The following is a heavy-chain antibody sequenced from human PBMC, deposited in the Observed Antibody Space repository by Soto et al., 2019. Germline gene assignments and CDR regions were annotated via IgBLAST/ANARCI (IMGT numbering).Heavy chain of an antibody. V-gene: IGHV2-5*01. D-gene: IGHD3-10*01. Sequence: QITLRESGPALVNPTQTLTLTCTFSGFSLSTRGEAVGWIRHPPGKGLEWLALIYWNGIERYSPSLKNRLSITKDTSKNNVVLTMTNMDPVDTATYYCAHGDPLDFHYWGQGTLVTVSS. CDR1: GFSLSTRGEA. J-gene: IGHJ4*02. CDR2: IYWNGIE. CDR3: AHGDPLDFHY.